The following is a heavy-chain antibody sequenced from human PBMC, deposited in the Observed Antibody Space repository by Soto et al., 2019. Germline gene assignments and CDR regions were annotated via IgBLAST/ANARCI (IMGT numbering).Heavy chain of an antibody. CDR2: IKQDGSEK. CDR1: GFTFSSYW. CDR3: ARIQGYDSWPGSYHGYYYYGLDV. D-gene: IGHD3-3*01. V-gene: IGHV3-7*01. J-gene: IGHJ6*02. Sequence: GGSLRLSCAASGFTFSSYWMSWVRQAPGKGLEWVANIKQDGSEKYYVDSVKGRFTISRDNAKNSLYLQMNSLRAEDTAVYYCARIQGYDSWPGSYHGYYYYGLDVWGQGTTVTVSS.